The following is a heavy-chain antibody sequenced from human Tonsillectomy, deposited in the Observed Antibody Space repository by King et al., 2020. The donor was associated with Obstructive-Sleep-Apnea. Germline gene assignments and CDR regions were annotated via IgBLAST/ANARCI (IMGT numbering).Heavy chain of an antibody. CDR2: ISSSSSYI. CDR3: ARWDLYGDFYFDY. V-gene: IGHV3-21*01. D-gene: IGHD4-17*01. Sequence: QLVQSGGGLVKPGGSLRLSCAASGFTFSSYSMNWVRQAPGKGLEWVSSISSSSSYIYYADSVKGRFPISRDNAKNSLYLQMNSLRAEDTAVYYCARWDLYGDFYFDYWGQGTLVTVSS. J-gene: IGHJ4*02. CDR1: GFTFSSYS.